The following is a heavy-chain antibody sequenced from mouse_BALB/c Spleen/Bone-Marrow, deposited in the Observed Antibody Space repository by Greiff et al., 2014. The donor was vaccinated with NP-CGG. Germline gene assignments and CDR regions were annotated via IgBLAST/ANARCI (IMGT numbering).Heavy chain of an antibody. CDR2: IYSGDGDT. J-gene: IGHJ4*01. CDR3: ASVYDYGRGYAMDY. Sequence: LQESGAELVRPGSSVKISCKASGYAFSNYGMNWVKQRPGQGLEWIGQIYSGDGDTNYNGKFKGRVTLTADKSSSTAYMQLSSLTSEDSAVYFCASVYDYGRGYAMDYWGQGTSVTVSS. D-gene: IGHD2-4*01. V-gene: IGHV1-80*01. CDR1: GYAFSNYG.